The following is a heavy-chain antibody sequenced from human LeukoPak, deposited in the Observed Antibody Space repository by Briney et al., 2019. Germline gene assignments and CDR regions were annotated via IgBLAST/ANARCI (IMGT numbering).Heavy chain of an antibody. Sequence: GGSLRLSCTASGFTFGDYGMSWVRQAPGKGLEGVGFIRSKAYGGIAEYAASVKGRFIISRDDSKGIAYLQMNGLKTEDTAVYYCTRISGPPYYFDYWGQGTLVTVSS. CDR3: TRISGPPYYFDY. D-gene: IGHD1-14*01. CDR2: IRSKAYGGIA. J-gene: IGHJ4*02. V-gene: IGHV3-49*04. CDR1: GFTFGDYG.